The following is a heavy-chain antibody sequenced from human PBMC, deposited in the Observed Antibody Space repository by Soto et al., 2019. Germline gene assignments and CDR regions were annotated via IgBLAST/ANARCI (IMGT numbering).Heavy chain of an antibody. Sequence: ASVKVSCKASGYTFTSYGISWVRQAPGQGLEWMGWISAYNGNTNYAQKLQGRVTMTTDTSTSTAYMELRSLRSDDTAVYYCARDWWSAVYYDSSGYYNWFDPWGQGTLVTVSS. V-gene: IGHV1-18*04. J-gene: IGHJ5*02. CDR1: GYTFTSYG. CDR3: ARDWWSAVYYDSSGYYNWFDP. D-gene: IGHD3-22*01. CDR2: ISAYNGNT.